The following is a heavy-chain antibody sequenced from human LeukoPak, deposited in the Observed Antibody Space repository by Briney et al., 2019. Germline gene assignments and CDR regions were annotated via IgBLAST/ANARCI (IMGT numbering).Heavy chain of an antibody. D-gene: IGHD3-10*01. CDR3: ANYYGSGQTRNWFDP. CDR1: GFTFSDYY. J-gene: IGHJ5*02. V-gene: IGHV3-11*01. CDR2: ISAGGSTI. Sequence: GGSLRLSCAASGFTFSDYYMSWIRQAPGKRLEWVSYISAGGSTIYYADSVKGRFTVSRDNAKNSLYLQMNSLRVEDTAVYYCANYYGSGQTRNWFDPWGQGTQVTVSS.